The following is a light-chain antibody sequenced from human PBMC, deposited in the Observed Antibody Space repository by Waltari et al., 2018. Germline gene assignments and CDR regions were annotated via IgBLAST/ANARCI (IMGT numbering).Light chain of an antibody. CDR3: AAWDDSLNGRWV. CDR1: RSHVGSNV. J-gene: IGLJ2*01. CDR2: RND. Sequence: QSEMSQPPSVSGTPGQTVTIPCSGRRSHVGSNVVNWYQQLPGTAPKLLIYRNDQRPSGVPDRFSGSKSGTSASLAISGHQSEDEADYYCAAWDDSLNGRWVFGAGTKLTVL. V-gene: IGLV1-44*01.